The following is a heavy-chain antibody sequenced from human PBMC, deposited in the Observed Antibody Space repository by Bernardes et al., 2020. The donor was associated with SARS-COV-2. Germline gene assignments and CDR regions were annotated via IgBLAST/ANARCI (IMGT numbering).Heavy chain of an antibody. V-gene: IGHV3-21*01. CDR2: ITRSSSYI. J-gene: IGHJ4*02. D-gene: IGHD2-2*01. CDR1: GFTFSDYT. Sequence: GGSLRLSCAASGFTFSDYTMNWVRQAPGKGLEWVSSITRSSSYIYYAESVKGRFTISRDNAKRSLYLQMNSLRGEDTGVYYCAVHHTFSSTWNWGQGTLVAVSS. CDR3: AVHHTFSSTWN.